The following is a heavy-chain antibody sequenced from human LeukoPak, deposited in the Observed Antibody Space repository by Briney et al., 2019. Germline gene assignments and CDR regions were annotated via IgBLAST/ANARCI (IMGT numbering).Heavy chain of an antibody. J-gene: IGHJ5*02. D-gene: IGHD6-13*01. CDR3: ARASSSSFNWFDP. CDR1: GFTFSSYW. CDR2: ITSDGSST. V-gene: IGHV3-74*01. Sequence: PGGSLRLSSAASGFTFSSYWMHWVRQAPGKGLVWVSRITSDGSSTSYADSVRGRFTISRDNAKNALYLQMNSLKDEDTAFYFCARASSSSFNWFDPWGQGTLVTVSS.